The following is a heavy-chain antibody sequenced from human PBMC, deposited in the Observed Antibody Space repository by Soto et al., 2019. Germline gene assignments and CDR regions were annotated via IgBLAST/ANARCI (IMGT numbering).Heavy chain of an antibody. CDR2: IFPLTDIP. J-gene: IGHJ4*02. CDR3: ARGPLVVLNYFPS. V-gene: IGHV1-69*04. Sequence: ASVKVSCKASGGTFRNYPINWVRQAPGQGLEWMGSIFPLTDIPDYAQNFQARLTISADRSTSTAYMELNSLTSDDTAMYFCARGPLVVLNYFPSWGQGTLVTVSS. CDR1: GGTFRNYP.